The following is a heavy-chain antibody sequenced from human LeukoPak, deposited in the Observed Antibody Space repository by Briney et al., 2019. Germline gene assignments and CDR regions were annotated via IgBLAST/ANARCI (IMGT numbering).Heavy chain of an antibody. Sequence: PSETLSLTYTVSGGSISSGSYYWSWIRQPAGKGLEWIGRIYTSGSTNYNPSLKSRVTISVDTSKNQFSLKLSSVTAADTAVYYCARLKNYGDSVGFDYWGQGTLVTVSS. V-gene: IGHV4-61*02. CDR2: IYTSGST. D-gene: IGHD4-17*01. CDR3: ARLKNYGDSVGFDY. CDR1: GGSISSGSYY. J-gene: IGHJ4*02.